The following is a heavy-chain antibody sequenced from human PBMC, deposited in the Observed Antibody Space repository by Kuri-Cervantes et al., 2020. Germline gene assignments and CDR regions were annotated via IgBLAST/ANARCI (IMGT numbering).Heavy chain of an antibody. CDR2: ISSSSSYI. J-gene: IGHJ3*02. CDR1: GFTFSSYS. D-gene: IGHD6-19*01. CDR3: AKDLGGSSGWYRDAFDT. V-gene: IGHV3-21*04. Sequence: GESLKISCAASGFTFSSYSMNWVRQAPGKGLEWVSSISSSSSYIYYADSVKGRFTISRDNAKNSLYLQMNSLRAEDTALYYCAKDLGGSSGWYRDAFDTWGQGTMVTVSS.